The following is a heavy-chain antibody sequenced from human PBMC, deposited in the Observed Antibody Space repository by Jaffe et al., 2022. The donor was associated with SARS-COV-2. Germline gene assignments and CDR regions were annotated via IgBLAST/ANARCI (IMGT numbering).Heavy chain of an antibody. V-gene: IGHV3-21*01. CDR3: ARDRGIMITFGGVLPDAFDI. Sequence: EVQLVESGGGLVKPGGSLRLSCAASGFTFSSYSMNWVRQAPGKGLEWVSSISSSSSYIYYADSVKGRFTISRDNAKNSLYLQMNSLRAEDTAVYYCARDRGIMITFGGVLPDAFDIWGQGTMVTVSS. CDR1: GFTFSSYS. J-gene: IGHJ3*02. D-gene: IGHD3-16*01. CDR2: ISSSSSYI.